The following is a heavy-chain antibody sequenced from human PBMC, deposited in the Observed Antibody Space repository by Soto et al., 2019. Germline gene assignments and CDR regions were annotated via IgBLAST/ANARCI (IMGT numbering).Heavy chain of an antibody. D-gene: IGHD6-19*01. J-gene: IGHJ5*02. V-gene: IGHV2-26*01. CDR3: APMGLHSSISVSRPQHSRFDP. CDR1: GFSLSNARMG. CDR2: IFSNDEK. Sequence: SGPTLVNPTETLTLTCAVSGFSLSNARMGVSWIRQPPGKALEWLAHIFSNDEKSYSTSLKSRLTISKDTSKSQVGLTMTNMDPVDTATDCCAPMGLHSSISVSRPQHSRFDPWGPGTLVTVSS.